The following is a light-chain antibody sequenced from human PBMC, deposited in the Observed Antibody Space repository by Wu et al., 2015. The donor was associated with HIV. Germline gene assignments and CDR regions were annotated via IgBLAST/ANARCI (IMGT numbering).Light chain of an antibody. J-gene: IGKJ3*01. CDR1: QNIDRW. CDR3: QEYNSFSLFT. Sequence: DIQMTQSPSTLSASVGDRVTISCRASQNIDRWLAWYQQKPGKAPKLLIYKASSLESGVPSRFSGSGSGTEFTLTISSLQPDDFATYYCQEYNSFSLFTFGPGTKVDIK. CDR2: KAS. V-gene: IGKV1-5*03.